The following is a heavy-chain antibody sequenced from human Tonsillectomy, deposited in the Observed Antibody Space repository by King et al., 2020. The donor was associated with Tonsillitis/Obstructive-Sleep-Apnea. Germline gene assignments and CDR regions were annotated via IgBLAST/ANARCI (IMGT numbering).Heavy chain of an antibody. V-gene: IGHV3-30*04. Sequence: QLVQSGGGVVQPGRSLRLSCAASGFTFSSYTMHWVRQAPGKGLEWVAVISYDGSNKYYADSVKGRFTISSDNSKNTLYLQMNSLRAEDTAVYYCARDRGSKDAFDLWGQGTMVTVSS. J-gene: IGHJ3*01. CDR3: ARDRGSKDAFDL. CDR2: ISYDGSNK. CDR1: GFTFSSYT. D-gene: IGHD2-15*01.